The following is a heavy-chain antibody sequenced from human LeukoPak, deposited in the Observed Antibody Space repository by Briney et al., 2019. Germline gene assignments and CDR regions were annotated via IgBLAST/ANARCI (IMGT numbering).Heavy chain of an antibody. Sequence: GGCLRLSCAASGFTFISYAMSWVRQAPGKGLEWGSAISGSGGSTYYADSVKGRFTISRDNSKNTLYLQMNSLRAEDTAVYYCARESGGSGSFSGPCGYWGQGTLVTVSS. D-gene: IGHD3-10*01. V-gene: IGHV3-23*01. J-gene: IGHJ4*02. CDR3: ARESGGSGSFSGPCGY. CDR2: ISGSGGST. CDR1: GFTFISYA.